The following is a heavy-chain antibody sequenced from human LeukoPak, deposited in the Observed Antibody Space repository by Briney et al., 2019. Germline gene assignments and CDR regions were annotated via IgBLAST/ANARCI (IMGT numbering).Heavy chain of an antibody. Sequence: GSLRLSCAASGFTFSNAWMSWIRQPPGKGLEWIGEINHSGSTNYNPSLKSRVTISVDTSKNQFSLKLSSVTAADTAVYYCARGRGILTIFGVPDDAFDIWGQGTMVTVSS. V-gene: IGHV4-34*01. CDR2: INHSGST. J-gene: IGHJ3*02. CDR3: ARGRGILTIFGVPDDAFDI. D-gene: IGHD3-3*01. CDR1: GFTFSNAW.